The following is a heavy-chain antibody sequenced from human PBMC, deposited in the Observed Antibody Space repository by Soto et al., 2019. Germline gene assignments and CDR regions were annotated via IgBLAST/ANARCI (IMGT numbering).Heavy chain of an antibody. CDR1: GYTFTSYG. J-gene: IGHJ5*02. V-gene: IGHV1-18*01. CDR2: ISAYNGNT. D-gene: IGHD3-3*01. Sequence: QVQLVQSGAEVKKPGASVKVSCKASGYTFTSYGISWVRQAPGQGLEWMGWISAYNGNTNYAQTLQGRVTMTTDTSTSTAYMELRSLRSDDTAVYYCARGRYYYFWSGYSAFDPWGQGTLVTVSS. CDR3: ARGRYYYFWSGYSAFDP.